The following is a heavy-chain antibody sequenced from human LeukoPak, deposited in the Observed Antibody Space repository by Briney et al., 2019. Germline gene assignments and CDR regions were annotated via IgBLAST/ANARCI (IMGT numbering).Heavy chain of an antibody. CDR1: GFTFRNYV. Sequence: PGGSLRLSRAASGFTFRNYVMNWVRQAPGKGLEWVSAIGGTDGTTFYAAFVKGRFTISRDNSRNTLYLQMNSLGAEDTAVYYCTKRIDGAGSYYIDFWGQGTVVTVSS. D-gene: IGHD3-10*01. CDR2: IGGTDGTT. CDR3: TKRIDGAGSYYIDF. V-gene: IGHV3-23*01. J-gene: IGHJ4*02.